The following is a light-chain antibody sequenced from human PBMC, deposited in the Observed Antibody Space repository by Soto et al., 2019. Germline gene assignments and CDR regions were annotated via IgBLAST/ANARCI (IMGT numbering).Light chain of an antibody. CDR1: RSVSSN. V-gene: IGKV3-15*01. CDR2: GAS. CDR3: QQYYNWPPYT. J-gene: IGKJ2*01. Sequence: EIVMTQSPATLSVSPGERATLSCRASRSVSSNLAWFQQKPGQAPRLLIYGASTRATGIPVRFSGSGSGTEFTLTIGSLQSEDFAVYYCQQYYNWPPYTFGQGTKLEI.